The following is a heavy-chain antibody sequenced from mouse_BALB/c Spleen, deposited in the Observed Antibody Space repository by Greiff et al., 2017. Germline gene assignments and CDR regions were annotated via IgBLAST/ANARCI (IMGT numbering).Heavy chain of an antibody. CDR1: GYTFTDYN. CDR2: INPNNGGT. CDR3: ARGEFYYGSSYGFAY. Sequence: VQLQQSGPELVKPGASVKIPCKASGYTFTDYNMDWVKQSHGKSLGWIGDINPNNGGTIYNQKFKGKATLTVDKSSSTAYMELRSLTSEDTAVYYCARGEFYYGSSYGFAYWGQGTLVTVSA. V-gene: IGHV1-18*01. D-gene: IGHD1-1*01. J-gene: IGHJ3*01.